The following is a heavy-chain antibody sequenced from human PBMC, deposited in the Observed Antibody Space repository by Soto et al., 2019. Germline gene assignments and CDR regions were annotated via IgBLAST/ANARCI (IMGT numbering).Heavy chain of an antibody. D-gene: IGHD3-3*01. J-gene: IGHJ6*03. CDR3: AKDITIFGVVRAVYYYMDV. CDR1: RLTLSRYE. Sequence: SRLTLSRYEINWVRQAPGKGLEWVSAISGSGGSTYYADSVKGRFTISRDNSKNTLYLQMNSLRAEDTAVYYCAKDITIFGVVRAVYYYMDVWGKGTTVTVSS. V-gene: IGHV3-23*01. CDR2: ISGSGGST.